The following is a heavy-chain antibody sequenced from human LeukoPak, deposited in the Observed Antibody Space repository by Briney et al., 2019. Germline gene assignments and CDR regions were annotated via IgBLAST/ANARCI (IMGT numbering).Heavy chain of an antibody. CDR2: IYYSGST. J-gene: IGHJ6*03. CDR3: ARGALRRQPTYMDV. Sequence: SETLSLTCTVSGGSISSYYWSWIRQPPGKGLEWIGYIYYSGSTNYNPSLKSRVTISVDTSKNQFSLNLSSVTAADTAVYYCARGALRRQPTYMDVWGKGTTVTVSS. V-gene: IGHV4-59*12. D-gene: IGHD6-13*01. CDR1: GGSISSYY.